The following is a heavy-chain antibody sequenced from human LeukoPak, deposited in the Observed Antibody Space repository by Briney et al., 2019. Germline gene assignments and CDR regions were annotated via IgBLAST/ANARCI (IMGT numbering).Heavy chain of an antibody. CDR2: VSYTGST. D-gene: IGHD1-7*01. Sequence: SETLSLTCTVSGGSISSSSYFWDWIRQSPGKGLEWIGTVSYTGSTYYNPSLKSRVTISVDTSKNQFSLKLSSVTAADTAVYYCARGSRELYYFDYWGQGTLVTVSS. J-gene: IGHJ4*02. CDR3: ARGSRELYYFDY. CDR1: GGSISSSSYF. V-gene: IGHV4-39*07.